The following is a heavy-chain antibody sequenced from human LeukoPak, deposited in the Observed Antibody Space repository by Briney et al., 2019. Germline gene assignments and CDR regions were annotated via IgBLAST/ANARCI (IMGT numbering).Heavy chain of an antibody. D-gene: IGHD1-14*01. V-gene: IGHV3-23*01. Sequence: GGSLRLSCAASGFTFSTYAMSWVRQAPGKGLEWVSGLSGGGSDTSYADSVKGRFTISRDNSKNTLYLQMNSLRAEDTAVYYCAKDKGAVTGTFDYWGQGTLVTVSS. CDR2: LSGGGSDT. CDR3: AKDKGAVTGTFDY. CDR1: GFTFSTYA. J-gene: IGHJ4*02.